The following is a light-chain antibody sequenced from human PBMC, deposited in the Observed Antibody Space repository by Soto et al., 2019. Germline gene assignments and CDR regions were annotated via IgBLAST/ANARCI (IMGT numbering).Light chain of an antibody. CDR2: DAS. J-gene: IGKJ4*01. Sequence: EIVLTQSPATLSLSPGERATLSCRASQSINNYLIWYQQKPGQAPRLLIHDASSRATGIPARFSGSGSGTDFTLTIRSLEPEDFAVYYCQQRRDWPLTFGGGTNVE. V-gene: IGKV3-11*01. CDR3: QQRRDWPLT. CDR1: QSINNY.